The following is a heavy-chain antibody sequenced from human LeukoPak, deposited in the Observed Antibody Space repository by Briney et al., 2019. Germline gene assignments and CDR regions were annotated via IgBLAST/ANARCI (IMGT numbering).Heavy chain of an antibody. Sequence: ASVTVSCKASGYTFTSYYMHWVRQAPGQGLEWMGIINHSGGSTTYAQRFQGRVTITRETSTSTVYMELSSLRPEDTAVYYCAREESVAGPSHWFDLWGQGTLVTVSS. D-gene: IGHD6-19*01. CDR1: GYTFTSYY. V-gene: IGHV1-46*01. J-gene: IGHJ5*02. CDR3: AREESVAGPSHWFDL. CDR2: INHSGGST.